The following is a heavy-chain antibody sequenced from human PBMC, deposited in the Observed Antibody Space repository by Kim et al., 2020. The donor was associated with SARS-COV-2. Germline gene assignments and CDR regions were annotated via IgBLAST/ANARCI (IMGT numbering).Heavy chain of an antibody. J-gene: IGHJ4*02. D-gene: IGHD3-3*01. CDR2: INAGNGNT. CDR3: ARGKWIFEDQNYFDY. Sequence: ASVKVSCKASGYTFTSYAMHWVRQAPGQRLEWMGWINAGNGNTKYSQKFQGRVTITRDTSASTAYMELSSLRSEDTAVYYCARGKWIFEDQNYFDYWGQGTLVTVSS. CDR1: GYTFTSYA. V-gene: IGHV1-3*01.